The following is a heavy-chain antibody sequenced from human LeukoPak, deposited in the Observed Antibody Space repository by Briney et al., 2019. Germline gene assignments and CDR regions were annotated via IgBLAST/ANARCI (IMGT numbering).Heavy chain of an antibody. Sequence: GGSLRLSCAASGFTFSSYGMHWVRQAPGKGLEWVAVIWYDGSNKYYADSVKGRFTISRDNSKNTLYPQMNSLRAEDTAVYYCARGFDSSGYYYDFDYWGQGTLVTVSS. J-gene: IGHJ4*02. V-gene: IGHV3-33*01. D-gene: IGHD3-22*01. CDR3: ARGFDSSGYYYDFDY. CDR2: IWYDGSNK. CDR1: GFTFSSYG.